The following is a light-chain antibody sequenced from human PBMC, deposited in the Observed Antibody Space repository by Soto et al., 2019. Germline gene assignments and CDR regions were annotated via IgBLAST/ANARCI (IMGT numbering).Light chain of an antibody. J-gene: IGKJ5*01. CDR2: RGS. CDR3: QQYYSYPRG. CDR1: QGISDK. Sequence: EVLMTQSPDTLYVSPGERVTLSCRASQGISDKLAWYQQKPGQGPRLLVYRGSIRTLGIPARFSGSESGTEFTLTISSLQSDDFATYYCQQYYSYPRGFGQGTRLEIK. V-gene: IGKV3-15*01.